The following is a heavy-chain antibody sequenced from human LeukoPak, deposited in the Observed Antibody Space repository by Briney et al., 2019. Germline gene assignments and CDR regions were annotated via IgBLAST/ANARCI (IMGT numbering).Heavy chain of an antibody. V-gene: IGHV1-2*02. D-gene: IGHD3-9*01. CDR1: GYTFTGYY. J-gene: IGHJ4*02. CDR3: ARTIRGFDWLLPPRYYFDY. CDR2: INPNSGGT. Sequence: ASVKVSCKASGYTFTGYYMHWVRQAPGQGLEWMGWINPNSGGTNYAQKFQGRVTMTRDTSISTAYMELSRLRSDDTAVYYCARTIRGFDWLLPPRYYFDYWGQGTLVTVSS.